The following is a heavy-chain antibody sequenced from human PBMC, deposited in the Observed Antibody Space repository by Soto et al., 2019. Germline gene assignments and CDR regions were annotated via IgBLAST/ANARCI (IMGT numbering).Heavy chain of an antibody. CDR2: INPNSGGT. J-gene: IGHJ5*02. D-gene: IGHD1-26*01. CDR1: GYTFTGYY. CDR3: ARVGVGATERGS. Sequence: QVQLVQSGAEVKKPGASVKVSCKASGYTFTGYYMHWVRQAPGQGLEWMGWINPNSGGTNYAQKFQGWVIMTRDTAISTGYMEPSRLRSDAPAVYYCARVGVGATERGSWGQRTLVTVCS. V-gene: IGHV1-2*04.